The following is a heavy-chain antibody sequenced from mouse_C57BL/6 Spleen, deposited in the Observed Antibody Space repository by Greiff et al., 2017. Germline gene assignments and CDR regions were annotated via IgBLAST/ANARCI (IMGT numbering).Heavy chain of an antibody. D-gene: IGHD1-1*01. CDR3: TVLLRSYAMDY. V-gene: IGHV6-3*01. CDR2: IRLKSDNYAT. CDR1: GFTFSNYW. J-gene: IGHJ4*01. Sequence: EVQVVESGGGLVQPGGSMKLSCVASGFTFSNYWMNWVRQSPEKGLEWVAQIRLKSDNYATHYAESVKGRFTISRDDSKSSVYLQMNNLRAEDTGIYYCTVLLRSYAMDYWGQGTSVTVSS.